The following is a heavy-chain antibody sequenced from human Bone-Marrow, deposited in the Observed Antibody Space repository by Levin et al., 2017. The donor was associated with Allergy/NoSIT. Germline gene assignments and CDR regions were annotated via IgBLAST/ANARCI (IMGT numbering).Heavy chain of an antibody. V-gene: IGHV3-9*01. CDR1: GFTFDDYA. CDR3: AGGVDTAMVAAFDI. J-gene: IGHJ3*02. CDR2: ISWNSGSI. Sequence: GGSLRLSCAASGFTFDDYAMHWVRQAPGKGLEWVSGISWNSGSIGYADSVKGRFTISRDNAKNSLYLQMNSLRAEDTALYYCAGGVDTAMVAAFDIWGQGTMVTVSS. D-gene: IGHD5-18*01.